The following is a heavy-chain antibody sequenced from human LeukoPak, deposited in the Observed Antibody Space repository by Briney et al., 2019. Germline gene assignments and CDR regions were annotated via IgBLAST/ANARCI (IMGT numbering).Heavy chain of an antibody. D-gene: IGHD1-26*01. Sequence: SETLSLTCTVSGGSISSSSYYGGWSRQPAGKGLEWIGSIYYSGSTYYNPSLKSRFTISVDTAKNQFSLKLSSVTAADTAVYYCARAGGSYYYYYYMDVWGKGTPVTISS. V-gene: IGHV4-39*01. CDR2: IYYSGST. CDR1: GGSISSSSYY. J-gene: IGHJ6*03. CDR3: ARAGGSYYYYYYMDV.